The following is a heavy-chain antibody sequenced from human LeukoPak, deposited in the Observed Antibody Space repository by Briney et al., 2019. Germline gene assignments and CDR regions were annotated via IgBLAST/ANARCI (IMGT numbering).Heavy chain of an antibody. Sequence: ASVKVSCKASGYTFTDFGISWLRQAPGQGLEWMGWISAYNGKREYVQKFQGRVTMTRDMSTSTVYMELSSLRSEDTAVYYCARERRITMIVVVRGPFDYWGQGTLVTVSS. V-gene: IGHV1-18*01. CDR2: ISAYNGKR. D-gene: IGHD3-22*01. CDR3: ARERRITMIVVVRGPFDY. J-gene: IGHJ4*02. CDR1: GYTFTDFG.